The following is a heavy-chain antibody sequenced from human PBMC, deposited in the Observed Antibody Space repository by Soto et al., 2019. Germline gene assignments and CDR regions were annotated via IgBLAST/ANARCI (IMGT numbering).Heavy chain of an antibody. D-gene: IGHD3-3*01. J-gene: IGHJ4*02. V-gene: IGHV3-73*02. CDR3: ARGVYDFWSGHPKGLDY. CDR1: GFTFSGPA. CDR2: IGSKPNRYAT. Sequence: EVQLVESGGGLVQPGGSLKLSCAASGFTFSGPAIHWVRQASGKGLEWVGRIGSKPNRYATAYAVSVTGKFTISRDDSRSTAYLQMDSLKTEDTAVYYCARGVYDFWSGHPKGLDYWGQGKVVTVSS.